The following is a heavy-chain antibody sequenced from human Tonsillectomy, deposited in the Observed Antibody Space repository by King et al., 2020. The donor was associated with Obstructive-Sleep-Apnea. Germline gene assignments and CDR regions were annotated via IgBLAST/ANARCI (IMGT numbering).Heavy chain of an antibody. CDR3: AFGRASYYYDSSAFHPPDY. CDR2: IYYSGST. Sequence: LQLQESGPGLVKPSETLSLTCTVSGGSISTSSYYWGWIRQPPGKGLEWIGNIYYSGSTYYNPSLKSRVTISVDTSKDQFSLKLSSVTAADTAVYYCAFGRASYYYDSSAFHPPDYWAREPWSPSPQ. CDR1: GGSISTSSYY. J-gene: IGHJ4*02. V-gene: IGHV4-39*07. D-gene: IGHD3-22*01.